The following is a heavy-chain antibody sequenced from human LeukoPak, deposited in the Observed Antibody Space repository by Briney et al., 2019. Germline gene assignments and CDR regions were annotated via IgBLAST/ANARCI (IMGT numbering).Heavy chain of an antibody. V-gene: IGHV3-7*01. CDR3: ATRESSMARSH. D-gene: IGHD3-10*01. CDR1: GFIFSDYW. J-gene: IGHJ4*02. CDR2: INEDGSVQ. Sequence: HPGGSLRLSCAASGFIFSDYWMNWVRQVPGKGLQWVANINEDGSVQDYVASVRGRFFISRDNAKNSLYLQMNSLRVEGAAIYYCATRESSMARSHWGQGTLVTVSS.